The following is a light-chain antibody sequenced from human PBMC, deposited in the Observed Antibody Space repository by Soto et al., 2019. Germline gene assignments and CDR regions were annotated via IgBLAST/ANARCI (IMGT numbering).Light chain of an antibody. Sequence: DIVMTQTPLSLSVTPGQPASISCKSSQSLLHSDGKTSLYWYLQEPGQPPQLLIYEVSNCFSGLPGRYRGRWSGPDFTVKTSRVEDEDVGVYYSMQSMRLSWTFGQGAKVEV. CDR1: QSLLHSDGKTS. J-gene: IGKJ1*01. CDR2: EVS. V-gene: IGKV2D-29*01. CDR3: MQSMRLSWT.